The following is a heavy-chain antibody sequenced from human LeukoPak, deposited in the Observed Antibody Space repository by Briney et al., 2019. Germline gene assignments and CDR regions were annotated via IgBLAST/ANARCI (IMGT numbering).Heavy chain of an antibody. V-gene: IGHV3-30*03. CDR3: ATYCSSTSCLDY. CDR2: ISYDGSNK. D-gene: IGHD2-2*01. CDR1: GFTFSSYG. J-gene: IGHJ4*02. Sequence: GRSLRLSCAASGFTFSSYGMHWVRQAPGKGLEWVAVISYDGSNKYYADSVKGRFTISRDNSKNTLYLQMNGLRAEDTAVYYCATYCSSTSCLDYWGQGTLVTVSS.